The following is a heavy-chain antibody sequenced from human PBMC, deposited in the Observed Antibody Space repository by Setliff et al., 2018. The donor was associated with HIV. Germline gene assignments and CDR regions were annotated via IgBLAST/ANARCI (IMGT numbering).Heavy chain of an antibody. Sequence: PGESLKISCTGSQFTFSRYAMTWVRQAPGRGLEWVSGINDAGNVTQYADPIKGRFTISRDNSKDTLYLQMNSLRADDTAVYYCAKGHYDDWYYFDYWGPGTLVTVS. CDR3: AKGHYDDWYYFDY. CDR1: QFTFSRYA. J-gene: IGHJ4*02. CDR2: INDAGNVT. V-gene: IGHV3-23*01. D-gene: IGHD4-17*01.